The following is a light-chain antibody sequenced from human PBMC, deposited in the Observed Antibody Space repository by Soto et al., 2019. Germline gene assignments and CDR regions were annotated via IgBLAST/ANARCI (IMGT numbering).Light chain of an antibody. CDR1: QSVGTY. CDR3: QQLTNWPPLT. Sequence: EILLTQSPATLSLSPGERATLSCRASQSVGTYLAWYQQKPGQAPRLLIYDASNRATGIPARFSGSGSGTDFTLTISGLEPEDFAVYYCQQLTNWPPLTFGGGTKVEIK. CDR2: DAS. J-gene: IGKJ4*01. V-gene: IGKV3-11*01.